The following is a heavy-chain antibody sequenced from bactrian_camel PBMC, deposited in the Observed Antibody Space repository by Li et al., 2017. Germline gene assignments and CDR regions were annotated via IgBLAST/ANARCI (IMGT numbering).Heavy chain of an antibody. V-gene: IGHV3S26*01. Sequence: VQLVESGGGLVLPGHSLTLSCAASGFTFSGYWMYWVRQTPAKGLEWVSGVASNGGSTEYADSIVGRFTMSRDNAKRTLYLQMNSLKPEDTAMYYCVADCELRYGHFDFNIGSRGQGTQVTVS. CDR1: GFTFSGYW. J-gene: IGHJ4*01. D-gene: IGHD2*01. CDR3: VADCELRYGHFDFNIGS. CDR2: VASNGGST.